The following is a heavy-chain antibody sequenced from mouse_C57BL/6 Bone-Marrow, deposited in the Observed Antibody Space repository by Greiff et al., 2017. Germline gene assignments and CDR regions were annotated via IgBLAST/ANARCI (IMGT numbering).Heavy chain of an antibody. CDR2: IDPTSGGT. D-gene: IGHD1-1*01. J-gene: IGHJ1*03. CDR3: ARAYYYGRGGYFDV. CDR1: GYTFTSYW. V-gene: IGHV1-72*01. Sequence: QVQLQQPGAELVKPGASVKLSCKASGYTFTSYWMHWVKQRPGRGLEWIGRIDPTSGGTKYNEKFKSKATLTVDKPSSTAYMQLSSLTSEDSSVYYCARAYYYGRGGYFDVWGTGTTVTVSS.